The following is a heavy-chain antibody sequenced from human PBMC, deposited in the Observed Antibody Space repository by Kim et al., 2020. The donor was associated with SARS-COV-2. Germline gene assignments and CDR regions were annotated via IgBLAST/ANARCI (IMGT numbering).Heavy chain of an antibody. V-gene: IGHV3-7*01. J-gene: IGHJ4*02. D-gene: IGHD6-13*01. CDR3: TSWGAGNY. Sequence: LSLTRAASGFTFSNYWMSWVRQAPGKGLEWVANIKRDGSEKYYVDSVRGRFTISRDNAQNSLFLQMNSLRVEDTAVYYCTSWGAGNYWGPGTLVTVSS. CDR2: IKRDGSEK. CDR1: GFTFSNYW.